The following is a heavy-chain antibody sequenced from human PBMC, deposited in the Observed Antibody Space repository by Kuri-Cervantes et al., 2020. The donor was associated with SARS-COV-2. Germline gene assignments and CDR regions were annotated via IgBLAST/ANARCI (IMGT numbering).Heavy chain of an antibody. D-gene: IGHD2-15*01. V-gene: IGHV1-2*02. J-gene: IGHJ4*02. CDR3: ASLGVDCSGGSCWQGFDY. CDR1: GYTFSDSY. CDR2: IAPNSGGT. Sequence: ASVKVSCKASGYTFSDSYIHWVRQAPGQGLEWMGWIAPNSGGTKYAQKFQGRVTMTRDTSTSSVYMELTRLRSEDTAVYYCASLGVDCSGGSCWQGFDYWGQGTLVTVSS.